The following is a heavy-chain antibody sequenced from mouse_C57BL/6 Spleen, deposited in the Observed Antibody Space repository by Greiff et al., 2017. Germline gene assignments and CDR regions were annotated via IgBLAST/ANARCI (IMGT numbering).Heavy chain of an antibody. CDR2: IYWDDDK. V-gene: IGHV8-12*01. Sequence: QVTLKESGPGILQSSQTLSLTCSFSGFSLSTSGMGVSWIRQPSGKGLEWLAHIYWDDDKRYNPSLKSRLTISKDTSRNQVFLKLTSVDTADTATYYCARRAPYYYGSSYWYFDVWGTGTTVTVSS. CDR1: GFSLSTSGMG. CDR3: ARRAPYYYGSSYWYFDV. D-gene: IGHD1-1*01. J-gene: IGHJ1*03.